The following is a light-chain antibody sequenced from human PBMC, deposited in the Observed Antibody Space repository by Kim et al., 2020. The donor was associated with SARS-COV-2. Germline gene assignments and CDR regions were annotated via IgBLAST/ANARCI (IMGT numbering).Light chain of an antibody. Sequence: YPGERATLSCRASQSVSSNLAWYQQKPGHAPRLLIYGASTRATGIPARFSGSGSGTEFTLTISSLQSEDFAVYYCQQYNNWPPATFGQGTKVDIK. CDR2: GAS. J-gene: IGKJ1*01. CDR3: QQYNNWPPAT. CDR1: QSVSSN. V-gene: IGKV3-15*01.